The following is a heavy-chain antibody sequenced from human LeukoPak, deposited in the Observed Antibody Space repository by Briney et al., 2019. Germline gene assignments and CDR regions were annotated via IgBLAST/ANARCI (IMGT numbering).Heavy chain of an antibody. Sequence: GGSLRLSCVASGFTFSSHAMSWVRQARGKGLEWVSAISGSGGSTYYADSVKGRFTISRDNPKNTLYLQMSSLRAEDTSVYYCARWQWLLKAPYFDYWGQGTLVTVSS. CDR2: ISGSGGST. V-gene: IGHV3-23*01. J-gene: IGHJ4*02. CDR1: GFTFSSHA. CDR3: ARWQWLLKAPYFDY. D-gene: IGHD6-19*01.